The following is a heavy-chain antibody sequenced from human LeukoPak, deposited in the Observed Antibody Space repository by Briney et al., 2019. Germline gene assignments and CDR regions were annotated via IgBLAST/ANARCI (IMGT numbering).Heavy chain of an antibody. Sequence: SGGSLRLSCAASGFTFSNYAMNWVRQAPGKGLEWVSTIGSSGGSTYYADSVKGRFTISRDNSKNTLYLQMNSLRAEDTAVYYCAKVFRDGYNYPSDYWGQGTLVTVSS. D-gene: IGHD5-24*01. CDR2: IGSSGGST. CDR3: AKVFRDGYNYPSDY. CDR1: GFTFSNYA. J-gene: IGHJ4*02. V-gene: IGHV3-23*01.